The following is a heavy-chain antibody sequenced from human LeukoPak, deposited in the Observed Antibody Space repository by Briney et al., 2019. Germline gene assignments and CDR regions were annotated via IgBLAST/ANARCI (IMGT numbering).Heavy chain of an antibody. J-gene: IGHJ4*02. CDR3: TTDTAAYDSSGYPPAGY. Sequence: GGSLRLSCAASGFTFSNAWMSWVRQAPGKGLEWVGRIKSKTDGGTTDYAAPVKGRFTISRDDSKNTLYLQMNSLKTEDTAVYYCTTDTAAYDSSGYPPAGYWGQGTLVTVSS. V-gene: IGHV3-15*01. CDR1: GFTFSNAW. D-gene: IGHD3-22*01. CDR2: IKSKTDGGTT.